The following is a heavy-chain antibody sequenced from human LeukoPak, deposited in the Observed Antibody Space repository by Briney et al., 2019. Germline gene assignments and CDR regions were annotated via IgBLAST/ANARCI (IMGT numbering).Heavy chain of an antibody. Sequence: SETLSLTCAVYGGSFSGYYWSWIRQPPGKGLEWIGEINHSGSTNYNPSLKSRVTISVDTSKNQFSLKLSSVTAADTAVYYCAREASAYGDYEGVDYWGQGTLVTVSS. V-gene: IGHV4-34*01. CDR1: GGSFSGYY. D-gene: IGHD4-17*01. CDR2: INHSGST. CDR3: AREASAYGDYEGVDY. J-gene: IGHJ4*02.